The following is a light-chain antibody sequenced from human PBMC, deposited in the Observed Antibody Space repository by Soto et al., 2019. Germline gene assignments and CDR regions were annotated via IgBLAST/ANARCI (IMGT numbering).Light chain of an antibody. V-gene: IGKV1-33*01. CDR1: QGISHY. Sequence: DIQMTQTPSSLSASVGDTFTMTCQASQGISHYLNWYRQKPGKALKLLIYDASNLHPGVPSRSRGSGSGTEFSFNITSLQPEDVATYYCQQYDDLPITFGQGTRLEIK. J-gene: IGKJ5*01. CDR3: QQYDDLPIT. CDR2: DAS.